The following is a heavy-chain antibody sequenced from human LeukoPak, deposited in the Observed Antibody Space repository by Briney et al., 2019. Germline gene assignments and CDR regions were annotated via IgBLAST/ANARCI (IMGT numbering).Heavy chain of an antibody. V-gene: IGHV4-39*07. CDR1: GDSISSSTCN. CDR2: IYYSGTT. J-gene: IGHJ3*02. Sequence: SETLSLTCTVSGDSISSSTCNWGWIRQPPGKGLEWIGSIYYSGTTYYNLSLKSRVSMSLDTSKNQFSLKLSSVTAADTAVYYCARASFWSGYYRVDAFDIWGQGTMVTVSS. CDR3: ARASFWSGYYRVDAFDI. D-gene: IGHD3-3*01.